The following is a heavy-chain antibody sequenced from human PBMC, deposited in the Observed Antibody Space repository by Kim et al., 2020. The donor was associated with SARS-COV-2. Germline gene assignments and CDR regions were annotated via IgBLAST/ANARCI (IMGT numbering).Heavy chain of an antibody. J-gene: IGHJ4*02. CDR3: ARSIITMVRGDLIDY. D-gene: IGHD3-10*01. CDR1: GGSISSSSYY. V-gene: IGHV4-39*01. CDR2: IYYSGST. Sequence: SETLSLTCTVSGGSISSSSYYWGWIRQPPGKGLEWIGSIYYSGSTYYNPSLKSRVTISVDTSKNQFSLKLSSVTAADTAVYYCARSIITMVRGDLIDYWGQGTLVTVSS.